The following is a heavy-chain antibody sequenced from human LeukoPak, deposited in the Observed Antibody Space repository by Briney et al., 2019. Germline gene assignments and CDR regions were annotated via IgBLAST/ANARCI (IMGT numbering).Heavy chain of an antibody. D-gene: IGHD3-10*01. V-gene: IGHV4-34*01. CDR3: AVGGTTRNWFDP. Sequence: SETLSLTCAVYGGSFSGYYWSWIRQPPGKGLEWIGEINHSGSTNYNPSLKSRVTISVDTSKNQFSLKLSSVTAADTAVYYCAVGGTTRNWFDPWGQGTLVTVSS. J-gene: IGHJ5*02. CDR2: INHSGST. CDR1: GGSFSGYY.